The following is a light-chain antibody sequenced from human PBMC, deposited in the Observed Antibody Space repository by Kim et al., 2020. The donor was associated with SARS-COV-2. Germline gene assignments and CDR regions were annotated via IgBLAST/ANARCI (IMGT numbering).Light chain of an antibody. V-gene: IGLV2-8*01. Sequence: GQAVTSSCTGTRNDVGGHNYVSWYQQYPGKAPRLMIYEVTKRPSGVLDRFSGSKSGNTASLTVSGLQPDDEATYYCSSYVGSFNWVFGGGTQLTVL. CDR3: SSYVGSFNWV. CDR1: RNDVGGHNY. J-gene: IGLJ3*02. CDR2: EVT.